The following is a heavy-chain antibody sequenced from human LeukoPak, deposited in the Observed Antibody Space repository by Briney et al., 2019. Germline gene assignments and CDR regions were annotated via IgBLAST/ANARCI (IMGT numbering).Heavy chain of an antibody. J-gene: IGHJ4*02. CDR3: ARDLTVAGLCYFDY. CDR1: GFAFSSYG. D-gene: IGHD6-19*01. V-gene: IGHV3-33*01. CDR2: IWYDGSNK. Sequence: PGRSLRLSCAASGFAFSSYGMHWVRQAPGKGLEWVAVIWYDGSNKYYADSVKGRFTISRDNSKNTLYLQMNSLRAEDTAVYYCARDLTVAGLCYFDYWGQGTLVTVSS.